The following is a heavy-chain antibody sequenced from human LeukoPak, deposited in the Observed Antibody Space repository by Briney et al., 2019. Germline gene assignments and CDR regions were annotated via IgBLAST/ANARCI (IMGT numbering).Heavy chain of an antibody. CDR2: IGSSGGST. CDR1: GFNFITAA. V-gene: IGHV3-23*01. CDR3: VKDIQLST. D-gene: IGHD5-24*01. Sequence: GGPLRLSCAASGFNFITAAMTCVRQAPGKGLEWVSLIGSSGGSTYYADSVKGRFTISRDNFNHTLSLQMNSLRVEDTAIYYCVKDIQLSTWGLGTMVTVSS. J-gene: IGHJ3*01.